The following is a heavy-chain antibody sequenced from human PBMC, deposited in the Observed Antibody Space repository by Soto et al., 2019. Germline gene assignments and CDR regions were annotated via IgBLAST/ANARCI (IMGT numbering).Heavy chain of an antibody. CDR1: GLSLSTTGVG. J-gene: IGHJ6*02. CDR2: IYWDDDK. V-gene: IGHV2-5*02. CDR3: VQSRCGGDCLQSYSSHSYYGLDV. D-gene: IGHD2-21*02. Sequence: QITLKESGPPLVKPTQTLTLTCTFSGLSLSTTGVGVGWIRQPPGKALEWLALIYWDDDKRYSPSLKSRLTITKDTSKNQVVLTMTNMDPVDTATYYCVQSRCGGDCLQSYSSHSYYGLDVWGQGTKVTVSS.